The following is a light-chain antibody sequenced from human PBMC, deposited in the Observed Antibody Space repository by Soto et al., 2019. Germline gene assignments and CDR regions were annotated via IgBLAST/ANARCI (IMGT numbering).Light chain of an antibody. V-gene: IGLV2-11*01. Sequence: QSALTQPRSVSGSPGQSVTISCTGTSSDVGGYNYVSWYQQHPGKAPKLMIYDVSKRPSGVPDRFSGSKFGNTASLTISGLQAEDEADYYCCSYAGSYTYGFGTGTKVTVL. CDR1: SSDVGGYNY. J-gene: IGLJ1*01. CDR2: DVS. CDR3: CSYAGSYTYG.